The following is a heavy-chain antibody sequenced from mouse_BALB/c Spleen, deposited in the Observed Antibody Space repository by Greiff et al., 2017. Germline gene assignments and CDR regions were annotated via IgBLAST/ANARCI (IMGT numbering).Heavy chain of an antibody. D-gene: IGHD1-1*01. Sequence: EVQRVESGGGLVQPGGSRKLSCAASGFTFSSFGMHWVRQAPEKGLEWVAYISSGSSTIYYADTVKGRFTISRDNPKNTLFLQMTSLRSEDTAMYYCARRDYYGSSYYAMDYWGQGTSVTVSS. CDR3: ARRDYYGSSYYAMDY. V-gene: IGHV5-17*02. CDR1: GFTFSSFG. CDR2: ISSGSSTI. J-gene: IGHJ4*01.